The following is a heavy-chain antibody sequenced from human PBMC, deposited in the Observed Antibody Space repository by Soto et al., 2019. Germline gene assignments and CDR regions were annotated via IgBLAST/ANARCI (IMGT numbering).Heavy chain of an antibody. J-gene: IGHJ4*02. V-gene: IGHV3-23*01. D-gene: IGHD3-10*01. Sequence: GSLSLSGAASECTFSGYAMSWVRPAPGKGLEWVSAISFSGGSTYYADSVRGRFSISRDNAKNSLYLQINSLRGEDTAIFYCASSGDNYNLLDYWGKGPPAAVS. CDR1: ECTFSGYA. CDR2: ISFSGGST. CDR3: ASSGDNYNLLDY.